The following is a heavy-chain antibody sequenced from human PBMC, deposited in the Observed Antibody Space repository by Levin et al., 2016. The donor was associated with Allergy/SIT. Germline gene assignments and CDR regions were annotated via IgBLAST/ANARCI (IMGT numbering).Heavy chain of an antibody. D-gene: IGHD1-14*01. CDR3: AKPYIQANPYYYYMDV. V-gene: IGHV3-23*01. CDR2: ISGSGGST. J-gene: IGHJ6*03. Sequence: WIRQPPGKGLEWVSAISGSGGSTYYADSVKGRFTISRDNSKNTLYLQMNSLRAEDTAVYYCAKPYIQANPYYYYMDVWGKGTTVTVSS.